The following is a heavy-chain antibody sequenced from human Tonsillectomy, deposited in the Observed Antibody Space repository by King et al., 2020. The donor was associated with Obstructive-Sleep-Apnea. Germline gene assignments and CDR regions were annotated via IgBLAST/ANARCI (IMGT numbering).Heavy chain of an antibody. V-gene: IGHV4-59*08. CDR3: ARQASGSYYFWFDP. D-gene: IGHD1-26*01. CDR1: GDSISSYY. Sequence: VQLQESGPGLVKPSETLSLTCTVSGDSISSYYWNWIRQPPGKGLEWIGYIYYSGSTNYNPSLKSRVTISVDTSKNQFSLKLSSVTAADTAVYYCARQASGSYYFWFDPWGQGTLVTVSS. J-gene: IGHJ5*02. CDR2: IYYSGST.